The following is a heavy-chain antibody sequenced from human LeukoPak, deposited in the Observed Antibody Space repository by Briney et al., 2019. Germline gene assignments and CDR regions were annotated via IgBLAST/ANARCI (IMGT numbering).Heavy chain of an antibody. Sequence: SETLSHTCTVSGGSISSYYWSWIRQPPGKGLEWIGYIYYSGSTNYNPSLKSRVTISVDTSKNQFSLKLSSVTAADTAVYYCARGGLQLWYKPSYFDYWGQGTLVTVSS. CDR3: ARGGLQLWYKPSYFDY. J-gene: IGHJ4*02. CDR1: GGSISSYY. V-gene: IGHV4-59*01. CDR2: IYYSGST. D-gene: IGHD5-18*01.